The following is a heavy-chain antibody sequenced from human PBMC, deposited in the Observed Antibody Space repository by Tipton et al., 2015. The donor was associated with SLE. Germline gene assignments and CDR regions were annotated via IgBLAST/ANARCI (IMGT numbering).Heavy chain of an antibody. CDR1: GGSLNDYY. Sequence: TLSLTCTVSGGSLNDYYWCWIRQPPGKGLEWIGYIYYTGSSNHNPSLKGRVTMSVETSKNQFSLSVNSVTAADTAVYYCARSMLTTKRVFDYWGQGTLVTVSS. V-gene: IGHV4-59*01. J-gene: IGHJ4*02. CDR2: IYYTGSS. D-gene: IGHD3-16*01. CDR3: ARSMLTTKRVFDY.